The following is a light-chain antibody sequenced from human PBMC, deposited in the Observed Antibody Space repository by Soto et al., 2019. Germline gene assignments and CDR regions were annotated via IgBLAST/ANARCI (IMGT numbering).Light chain of an antibody. J-gene: IGKJ4*01. V-gene: IGKV3-11*01. CDR1: QSVGRN. Sequence: EIVLTQSPATLSLSPGERATLSCRASQSVGRNLAWYQQKPGQAPGLLIYDASKRATGIPARFSAGGSGTDFTLTTSSLEPEDSAVYYCQQWSKGPSLTFGGGTKVDIK. CDR2: DAS. CDR3: QQWSKGPSLT.